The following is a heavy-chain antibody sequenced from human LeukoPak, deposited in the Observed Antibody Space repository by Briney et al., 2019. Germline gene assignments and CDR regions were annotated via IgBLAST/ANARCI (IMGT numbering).Heavy chain of an antibody. V-gene: IGHV1-2*02. CDR1: GYTFTGYY. J-gene: IGHJ4*02. CDR3: ARAGTWIQLWFN. Sequence: VASVKVSCKASGYTFTGYYMHWVRQAPGQGLEWMGWINPSSGGTNYAQKFQGRVTMTRDTSISTAYMELSRLRSDDTAVYYCARAGTWIQLWFNWGQGTLVTVSS. CDR2: INPSSGGT. D-gene: IGHD5-18*01.